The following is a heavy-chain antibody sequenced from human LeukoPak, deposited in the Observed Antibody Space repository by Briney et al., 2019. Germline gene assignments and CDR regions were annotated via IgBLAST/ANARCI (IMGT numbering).Heavy chain of an antibody. Sequence: GESLKISCKGSGYSFTSYRIGWVRQMPGKGLEWMGIIYPGDSDTRYSPSFQGQVTISADKSISTAYLQWSSLKASDTAMYYCARLEYYYGSGSSYFDYWGQGTPVTVSS. J-gene: IGHJ4*02. V-gene: IGHV5-51*01. CDR3: ARLEYYYGSGSSYFDY. CDR1: GYSFTSYR. D-gene: IGHD3-10*01. CDR2: IYPGDSDT.